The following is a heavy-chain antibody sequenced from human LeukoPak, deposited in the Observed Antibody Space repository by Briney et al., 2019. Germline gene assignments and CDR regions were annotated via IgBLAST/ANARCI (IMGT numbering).Heavy chain of an antibody. D-gene: IGHD2-2*01. CDR3: KRGLVLKNIAVSTSCRCYCDY. J-gene: IGHJ4*02. V-gene: IGHV3-38-3*01. CDR1: GFTVSSNE. Sequence: QTGGSLRLSCAASGFTVSSNEMRWVRQAPGKCLEWVSSISGGGTYCADSRKGRFTISRDNSKNTLHLQMHSLRAEDTAVYYCKRGLVLKNIAVSTSCRCYCDYWGQGTLVTVSS. CDR2: ISGGGT.